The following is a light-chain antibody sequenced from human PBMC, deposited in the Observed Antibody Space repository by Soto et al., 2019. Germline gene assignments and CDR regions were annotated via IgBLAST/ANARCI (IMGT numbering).Light chain of an antibody. CDR1: QGISNY. V-gene: IGKV1-27*01. J-gene: IGKJ4*01. CDR3: QKYNSAPPD. CDR2: AAS. Sequence: DIQMTQSPSSLSASVGDRVTITCRASQGISNYLAWYQQKPGKVPKLLIYAASTLQSGVRSRFRGRGSGTDFTLTISSLQPEDVAAYYCQKYNSAPPDFGGGTKVEIK.